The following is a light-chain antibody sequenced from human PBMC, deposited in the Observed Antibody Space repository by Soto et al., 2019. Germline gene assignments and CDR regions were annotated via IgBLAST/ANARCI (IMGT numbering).Light chain of an antibody. CDR2: DAS. CDR3: QQYNTYPLT. V-gene: IGKV1-5*01. J-gene: IGKJ4*01. Sequence: DIQLTQSPSPLSASVGARVTITCRASQTISNWLAWYQQKPGKAPKVLIFDASTLDGGVPSRFSGRRSGTDFTLTISSLQPSDFATYYCQQYNTYPLTFGGGTKVEI. CDR1: QTISNW.